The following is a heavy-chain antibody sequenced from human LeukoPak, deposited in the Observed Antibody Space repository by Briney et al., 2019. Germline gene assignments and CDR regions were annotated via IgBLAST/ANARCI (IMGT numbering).Heavy chain of an antibody. J-gene: IGHJ5*02. CDR1: GFTFSSYA. V-gene: IGHV3-23*01. CDR3: AKGYYGSGSYHNWFDP. CDR2: ISGSGGST. D-gene: IGHD3-10*01. Sequence: GGSLRLSCAASGFTFSSYAMSWVRQAPGKGLEWVSAISGSGGSTYYADSVKGRFTISRDNSKNTLYLQMNSLRAEDTAVYYCAKGYYGSGSYHNWFDPWGQGTLVTVSS.